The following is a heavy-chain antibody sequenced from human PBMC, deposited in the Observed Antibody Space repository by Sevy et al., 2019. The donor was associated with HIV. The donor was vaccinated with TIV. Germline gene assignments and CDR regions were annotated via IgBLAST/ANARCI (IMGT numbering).Heavy chain of an antibody. V-gene: IGHV1-18*01. Sequence: ASVKVSCKASGYTFTSYGISWVRQAPGQGLEWMGWISAYKGNTNYAQKFQGRVTMTTETSTFTAYMELMSLRYDDTAVYYCARDRDYDYIWGTFPYRDYWGQGTLVTVSS. J-gene: IGHJ4*02. CDR3: ARDRDYDYIWGTFPYRDY. CDR1: GYTFTSYG. D-gene: IGHD3-16*01. CDR2: ISAYKGNT.